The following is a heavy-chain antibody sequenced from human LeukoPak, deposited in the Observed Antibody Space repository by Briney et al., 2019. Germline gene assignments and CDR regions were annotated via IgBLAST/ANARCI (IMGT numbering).Heavy chain of an antibody. CDR2: ITWNSAYI. D-gene: IGHD1-26*01. CDR3: ARGQSVGWEIGVCDF. J-gene: IGHJ4*02. Sequence: PGRSLRLSCAASGFTFDDYAMHWVRQAPGKGLEWVSGITWNSAYIGYADSVKGRFIISRDDSRNTLYLQMTSLRAEDTAVYYCARGQSVGWEIGVCDFWGQGSLVTVAS. CDR1: GFTFDDYA. V-gene: IGHV3-9*01.